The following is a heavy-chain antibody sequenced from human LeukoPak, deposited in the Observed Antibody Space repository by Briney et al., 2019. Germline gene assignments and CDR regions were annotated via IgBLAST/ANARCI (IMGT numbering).Heavy chain of an antibody. CDR1: GFTFRSYA. CDR3: AKDVSGGN. Sequence: GGSLRPSCAASGFTFRSYAMSWVRQAPGKGLEWVSGISGSGVSTDYADSVKGRFTISRDNSKNTLYLQMNNLKAEDTAVYYCAKDVSGGNWGQGTLVTVSS. V-gene: IGHV3-23*01. J-gene: IGHJ4*02. D-gene: IGHD1-14*01. CDR2: ISGSGVST.